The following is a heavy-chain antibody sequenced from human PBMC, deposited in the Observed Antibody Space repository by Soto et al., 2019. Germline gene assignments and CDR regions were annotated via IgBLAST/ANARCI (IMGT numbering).Heavy chain of an antibody. D-gene: IGHD2-15*01. CDR1: GFSFTTSEMR. CDR2: IDWDDDK. CDR3: AHIEVSGSAFDI. V-gene: IGHV2-70*04. Sequence: PKQTLTLTCIVPGFSFTTSEMRVGWIRQPPGKALEWLARIDWDDDKFYSTSLKTRLTISKDTSKNLVVLTMTNMDPVDTATYYCAHIEVSGSAFDIWGQGTMATVSS. J-gene: IGHJ3*02.